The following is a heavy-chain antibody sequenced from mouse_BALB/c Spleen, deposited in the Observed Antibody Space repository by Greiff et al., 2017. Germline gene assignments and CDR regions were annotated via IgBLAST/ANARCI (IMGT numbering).Heavy chain of an antibody. J-gene: IGHJ1*01. V-gene: IGHV5-6-5*01. CDR2: ISSGGST. CDR3: ARGRSHTTATDFDV. CDR1: GFTFSSYA. D-gene: IGHD1-2*01. Sequence: EVKLVESGGGLVKPGGSLKLSCAASGFTFSSYAMSWVRQTPEKRLEWVASISSGGSTYYPDSVKGRFTISRDNARNILYLQMSSLRSEDTAMYYCARGRSHTTATDFDVWGAGTTVTVSS.